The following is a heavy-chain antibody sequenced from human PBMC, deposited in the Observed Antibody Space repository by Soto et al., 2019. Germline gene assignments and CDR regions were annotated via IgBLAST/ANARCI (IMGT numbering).Heavy chain of an antibody. CDR2: ISGSGDGT. CDR3: TKSRRSVLMVYGFGGMDV. J-gene: IGHJ6*02. CDR1: GFSVSDYA. V-gene: IGHV3-23*01. D-gene: IGHD2-8*01. Sequence: GGSLRLSCAATGFSVSDYAMSWVRQAPGKGLEWVSSISGSGDGTYYGDSVKGRFTLSRDTSQKTLYLQMNNLRGEDTAVYFCTKSRRSVLMVYGFGGMDVWGRGTTVTVSS.